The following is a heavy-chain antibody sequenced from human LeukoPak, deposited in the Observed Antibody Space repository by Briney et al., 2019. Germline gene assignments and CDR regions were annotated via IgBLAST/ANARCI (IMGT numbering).Heavy chain of an antibody. CDR1: GFTFSSYS. Sequence: GGSLRLSCAASGFTFSSYSMNWVRQAPGKGLEWVSSISSSSSYIYYADSVKGRFTISRDNSKNTLYLQMNSLRAEDTAVYYCEGELEDAFDIWGQGTMVTVSS. J-gene: IGHJ3*02. V-gene: IGHV3-21*01. D-gene: IGHD1-1*01. CDR3: EGELEDAFDI. CDR2: ISSSSSYI.